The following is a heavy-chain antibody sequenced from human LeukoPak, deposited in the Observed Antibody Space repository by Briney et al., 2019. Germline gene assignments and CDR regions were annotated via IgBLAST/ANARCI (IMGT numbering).Heavy chain of an antibody. J-gene: IGHJ4*02. CDR3: ASLAVAGTSPFDY. D-gene: IGHD6-19*01. CDR2: IKQDGSEK. CDR1: GFTFSNAW. V-gene: IGHV3-7*01. Sequence: QPGGSLRLSCAASGFTFSNAWMSWVRQAPGKGLEWVANIKQDGSEKYYVDSVKGRFTISRDNAKNSLYLQMNSLRAEDTAVYYCASLAVAGTSPFDYWGQGTLVTVSS.